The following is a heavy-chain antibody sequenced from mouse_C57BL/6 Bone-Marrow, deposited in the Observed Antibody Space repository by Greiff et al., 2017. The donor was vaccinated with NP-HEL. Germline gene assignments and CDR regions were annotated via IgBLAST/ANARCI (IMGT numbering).Heavy chain of an antibody. D-gene: IGHD2-4*01. CDR1: GYTFTDYY. Sequence: LVESGAELVRPGASVKLSCKASGYTFTDYYINWVKQRPGQGLEWIARIYPGSGNTYYNEKFKGKATLTAEKSSSTAYMQLSSLTSEDSAVYFCARLDDYDDARDDWGQGTSVTVSS. J-gene: IGHJ4*01. V-gene: IGHV1-76*01. CDR2: IYPGSGNT. CDR3: ARLDDYDDARDD.